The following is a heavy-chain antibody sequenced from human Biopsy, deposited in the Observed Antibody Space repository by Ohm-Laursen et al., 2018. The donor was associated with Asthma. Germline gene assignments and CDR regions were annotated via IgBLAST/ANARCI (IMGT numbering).Heavy chain of an antibody. Sequence: SQTLSLTGGVSGDSIDSGDYSWTWIRQSPGVGLEWIGYIYRNGDTYYNPTLKNRVTISIDRSKNQFSLRLRSVTAADTAVYYCARGWNCGGDCYSLDCWGQGTLVTVSS. CDR1: GDSIDSGDYS. J-gene: IGHJ4*02. CDR3: ARGWNCGGDCYSLDC. V-gene: IGHV4-30-2*06. D-gene: IGHD2-21*02. CDR2: IYRNGDT.